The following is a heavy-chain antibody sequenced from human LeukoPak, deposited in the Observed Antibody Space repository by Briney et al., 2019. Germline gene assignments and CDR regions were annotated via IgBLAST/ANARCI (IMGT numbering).Heavy chain of an antibody. Sequence: GGSLRLSCAASGFSISTYYMYWVRHAPGREMVWVSRINPDGSRPAHADSVRGRFTISRDNAKNTLYLEMNSLRADDTAAYYCATYNWGSAFDIWGQGTMVAVSS. V-gene: IGHV3-74*01. CDR2: INPDGSRP. J-gene: IGHJ3*02. CDR3: ATYNWGSAFDI. D-gene: IGHD7-27*01. CDR1: GFSISTYY.